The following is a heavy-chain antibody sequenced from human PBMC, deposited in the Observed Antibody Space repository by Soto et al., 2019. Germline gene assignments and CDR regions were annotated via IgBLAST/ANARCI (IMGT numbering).Heavy chain of an antibody. Sequence: QVQLQESGPGLVKPSETLSLTCTVSGGSISSYYWSWIRQPPGKGLEWIGYIYYSGSTNYNPSLKSRVTISVDTSKNQFSLKLSSVTAADTAVHYCARRYSSSWYGMWFDPWGQGTLVTVSS. J-gene: IGHJ5*02. CDR3: ARRYSSSWYGMWFDP. D-gene: IGHD6-13*01. CDR1: GGSISSYY. CDR2: IYYSGST. V-gene: IGHV4-59*01.